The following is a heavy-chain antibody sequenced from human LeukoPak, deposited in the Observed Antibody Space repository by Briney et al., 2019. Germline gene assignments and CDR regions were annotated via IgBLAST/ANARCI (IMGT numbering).Heavy chain of an antibody. D-gene: IGHD6-19*01. CDR1: GFTFSSYG. CDR3: AKEKSGWYYFDY. CDR2: ISGSGGST. J-gene: IGHJ4*02. Sequence: GGSLRLSCAASGFTFSSYGMSWVRQAPGKGLEWVSAISGSGGSTYYADSVKGRFTISRDSSKNTLYLQMNSLRAEDTAVYYCAKEKSGWYYFDYWGQGTLVTVSS. V-gene: IGHV3-23*01.